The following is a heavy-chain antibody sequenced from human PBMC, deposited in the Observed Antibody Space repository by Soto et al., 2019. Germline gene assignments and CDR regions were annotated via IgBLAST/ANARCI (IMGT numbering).Heavy chain of an antibody. CDR2: IYYSGST. V-gene: IGHV4-39*01. J-gene: IGHJ4*02. D-gene: IGHD3-10*01. CDR1: GGSISSSSYY. Sequence: SETLSLTCTVSGGSISSSSYYWGWIRQPPGKGLEWIGSIYYSGSTYYNPSLKSRVTISVDTSKNQFSLKLSSVTAADTAVYYCARLRSGSRPKFDYWGQGTLVTVSS. CDR3: ARLRSGSRPKFDY.